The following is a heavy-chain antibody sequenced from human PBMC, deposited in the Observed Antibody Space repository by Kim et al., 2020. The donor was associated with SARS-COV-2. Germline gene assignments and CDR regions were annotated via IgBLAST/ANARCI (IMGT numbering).Heavy chain of an antibody. D-gene: IGHD3-22*01. CDR3: ARVELKYYYDSSGYGDY. Sequence: VKGRFPISRDNAKNSLYLQVNSLRAEDTAVYYCARVELKYYYDSSGYGDYWGQGTLVTVSS. J-gene: IGHJ4*02. V-gene: IGHV3-11*06.